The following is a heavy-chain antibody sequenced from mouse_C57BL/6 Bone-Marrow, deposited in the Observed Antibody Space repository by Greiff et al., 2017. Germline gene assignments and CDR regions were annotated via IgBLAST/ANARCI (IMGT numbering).Heavy chain of an antibody. CDR1: GFNIKDYY. Sequence: VHVKQSGAELVRPGASVKLSCTASGFNIKDYYMHWVKQRPEQGLEWIGWIDPANGDTEYASKFQGKATITADTSSNTAYLQLSSLTSEDTAVYYCTTGNFDYWGQGTTLTVSS. CDR3: TTGNFDY. J-gene: IGHJ2*01. V-gene: IGHV14-4*01. CDR2: IDPANGDT.